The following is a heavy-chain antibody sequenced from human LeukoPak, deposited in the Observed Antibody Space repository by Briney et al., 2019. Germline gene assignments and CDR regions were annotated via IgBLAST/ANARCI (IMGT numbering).Heavy chain of an antibody. V-gene: IGHV4-59*11. J-gene: IGHJ3*02. Sequence: SETLSLTCAVSDDSFSSHYWTWIRQPPGKGLEWIGYITYIGSTNYNPSLKSRVTISIDTSKNQFSLKLSSVTAADTAVYYCARDLVTVTKGFDIWGQGTMVSVSS. CDR1: DDSFSSHY. CDR2: ITYIGST. CDR3: ARDLVTVTKGFDI. D-gene: IGHD4-17*01.